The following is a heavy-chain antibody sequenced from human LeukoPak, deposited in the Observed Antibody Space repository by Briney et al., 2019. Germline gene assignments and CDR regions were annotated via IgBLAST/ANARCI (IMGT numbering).Heavy chain of an antibody. V-gene: IGHV4-38-2*02. CDR2: IYHSGST. CDR3: ARSIQLWPHSTFDY. J-gene: IGHJ4*02. Sequence: PSETLSLTCTVSGYSISSGYYWGWIRRPPGKGLEWIGSIYHSGSTYYNPSLKSRVTISVDTSKNQFSLKLSSVTAADTAVYYCARSIQLWPHSTFDYWGQGTLVTVSS. D-gene: IGHD5-18*01. CDR1: GYSISSGYY.